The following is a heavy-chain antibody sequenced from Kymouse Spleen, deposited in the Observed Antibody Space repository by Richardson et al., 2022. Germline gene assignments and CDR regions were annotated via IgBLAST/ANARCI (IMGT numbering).Heavy chain of an antibody. Sequence: QVQLQQSGPGLVKPSQTLSLTCAISGDSVSSNSAAWNWIRQSPSRGLEWLGRTYYRSKWYNDYAVSVKSRITINPDTSKNQFSLQLNSVTPEDTAVYYCARGEVTMVRGVYYYYGMDVWGQGTTVTVSS. J-gene: IGHJ6*02. CDR3: ARGEVTMVRGVYYYYGMDV. CDR1: GDSVSSNSAA. D-gene: IGHD3-10*01. V-gene: IGHV6-1*01. CDR2: TYYRSKWYN.